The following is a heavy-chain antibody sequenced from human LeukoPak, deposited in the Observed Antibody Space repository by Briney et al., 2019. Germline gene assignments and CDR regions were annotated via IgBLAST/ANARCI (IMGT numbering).Heavy chain of an antibody. CDR3: ARFRYNSTWGVFDY. J-gene: IGHJ4*02. V-gene: IGHV3-11*04. Sequence: PGGSLRLSCGASRFSFSDYYMSWVRQAPGKGLDWISYISTTGRTIYYADSVKGRFTISRDNDRSSLYLQMNSLRAEDTALYYCARFRYNSTWGVFDYWGQGTLVTVSS. D-gene: IGHD2/OR15-2a*01. CDR2: ISTTGRTI. CDR1: RFSFSDYY.